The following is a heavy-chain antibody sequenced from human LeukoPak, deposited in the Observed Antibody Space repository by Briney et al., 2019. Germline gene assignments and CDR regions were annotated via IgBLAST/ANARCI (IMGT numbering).Heavy chain of an antibody. Sequence: GGSLRLSCAASGFTFRSYAMHWVRQAPGKGLEWVAVISYDGSNKYYTDSVKGRFTISRDNSKNTLYLEMNNLRSEDTALYYCARDRGRNSFDYWGQGTLVSVSS. CDR1: GFTFRSYA. CDR3: ARDRGRNSFDY. V-gene: IGHV3-30*04. D-gene: IGHD1-14*01. J-gene: IGHJ4*02. CDR2: ISYDGSNK.